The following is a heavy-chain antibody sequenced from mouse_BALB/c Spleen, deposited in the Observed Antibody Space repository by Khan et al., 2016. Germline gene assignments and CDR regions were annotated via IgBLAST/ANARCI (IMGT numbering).Heavy chain of an antibody. V-gene: IGHV1-63*02. Sequence: QVQLKESGAELVRPGTSVKISCKASGYTFTNYWLGWVKQRPGHGLEWIGDIYPGGGYTNYNEKFKGKATLTADTSSSTAYMQLSSLTSEDSAVYSCARFYYGSSYWYFDVWGAGTTVTVSS. CDR3: ARFYYGSSYWYFDV. J-gene: IGHJ1*01. D-gene: IGHD1-1*01. CDR2: IYPGGGYT. CDR1: GYTFTNYW.